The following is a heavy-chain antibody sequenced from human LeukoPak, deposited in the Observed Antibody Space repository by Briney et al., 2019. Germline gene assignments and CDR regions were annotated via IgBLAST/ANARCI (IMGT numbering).Heavy chain of an antibody. Sequence: GGSLRLSCAASGFTFSSHVVSWVRQAPGKGLEWVSGISASGGTTYYADSVKGRFTISRDNSKNTLYLQMNSLRAEDTAVYYCARDIDNGDYVVYWGQGTLVTVSS. CDR1: GFTFSSHV. V-gene: IGHV3-23*01. CDR3: ARDIDNGDYVVY. CDR2: ISASGGTT. D-gene: IGHD4-17*01. J-gene: IGHJ4*02.